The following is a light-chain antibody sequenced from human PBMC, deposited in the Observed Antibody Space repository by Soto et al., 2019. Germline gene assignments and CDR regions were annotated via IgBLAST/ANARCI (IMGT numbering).Light chain of an antibody. V-gene: IGLV4-69*01. J-gene: IGLJ2*01. CDR1: RGHSNYA. Sequence: QSVLTQSPAASASLGASVKLTCTLSRGHSNYAIAWHQQQSEKGPRYLMKLNSDGSHSKGYGIPDRFSGSSSGAERYLTISSLQSEDEADYSCQTWGSGIVVFGGGTKLTVL. CDR2: LNSDGSH. CDR3: QTWGSGIVV.